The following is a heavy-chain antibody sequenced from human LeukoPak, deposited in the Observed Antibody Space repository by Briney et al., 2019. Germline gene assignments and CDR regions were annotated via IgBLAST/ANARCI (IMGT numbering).Heavy chain of an antibody. CDR1: GYTFSGYY. CDR3: VRERGATVDY. V-gene: IGHV1-2*02. D-gene: IGHD1-26*01. Sequence: GASVEVSCKASGYTFSGYYIHWVRQAPGQGLEWMGWINFNSGDTNYAQKFQGRVTVTRDTSISTTYMELSSLRADDTAIYHSVRERGATVDYWGQGTLVTVSS. J-gene: IGHJ4*02. CDR2: INFNSGDT.